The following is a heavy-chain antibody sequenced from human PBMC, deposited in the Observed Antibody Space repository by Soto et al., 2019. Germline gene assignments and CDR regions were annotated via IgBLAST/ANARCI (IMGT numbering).Heavy chain of an antibody. CDR1: GFTFSSYA. CDR3: AKGPYYYDSSGYYGNWFDP. D-gene: IGHD3-22*01. V-gene: IGHV3-23*01. J-gene: IGHJ5*02. CDR2: ISGSGGST. Sequence: PGGSLRLSCAASGFTFSSYAMSWVRQAPGKGLEWVSAISGSGGSTYYADSVKGRFTISRDNSKNTLYLQMNSLRAEDTAVYYCAKGPYYYDSSGYYGNWFDPWGQGTLVTVS.